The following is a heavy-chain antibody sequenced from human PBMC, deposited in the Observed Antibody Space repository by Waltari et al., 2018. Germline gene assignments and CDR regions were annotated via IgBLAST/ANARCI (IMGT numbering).Heavy chain of an antibody. D-gene: IGHD6-13*01. J-gene: IGHJ6*03. CDR2: IRYDGSNK. CDR3: AKDRDGYSSSWPYYYYYMDV. V-gene: IGHV3-30*02. Sequence: QVQLVDSGGGVVQPGGSLRLSCAASGFTFSSYGMHWVRQAPGKGLEWVAFIRYDGSNKYYADSVKGRFTISRDNPQNTLYLQMNSLRAEDTAVYYCAKDRDGYSSSWPYYYYYMDVWGKGTTVTISS. CDR1: GFTFSSYG.